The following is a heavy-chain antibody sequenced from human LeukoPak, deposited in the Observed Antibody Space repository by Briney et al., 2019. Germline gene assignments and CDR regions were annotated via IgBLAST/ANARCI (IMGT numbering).Heavy chain of an antibody. J-gene: IGHJ4*02. Sequence: GRSLRLSCAASGFTFDNYAMHWVRQAPGKGLEWLSIISWNSGCISYADSVKGRFTISRDNAKKSLDLQMNSLRAEDTAFYYCAKVRGTYSSGYFFDYWGQGTLVTVSS. CDR2: ISWNSGCI. V-gene: IGHV3-9*01. CDR3: AKVRGTYSSGYFFDY. CDR1: GFTFDNYA. D-gene: IGHD6-19*01.